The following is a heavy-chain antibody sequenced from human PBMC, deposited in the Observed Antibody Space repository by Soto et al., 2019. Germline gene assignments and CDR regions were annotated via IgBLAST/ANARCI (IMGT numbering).Heavy chain of an antibody. D-gene: IGHD3-22*01. CDR1: GFTVSSSY. CDR3: ARAPGSSGYSDYFDY. J-gene: IGHJ4*02. Sequence: EVQLVESGGSLIQPGGSLRLSCAASGFTVSSSYMSWVRQAPGQGLEWVLVIYSGGSTYYADSVKGRFTISRDNSKNTLYLKMNSLRAEDTAVYYCARAPGSSGYSDYFDYWGQGTLVTVSS. V-gene: IGHV3-53*01. CDR2: IYSGGST.